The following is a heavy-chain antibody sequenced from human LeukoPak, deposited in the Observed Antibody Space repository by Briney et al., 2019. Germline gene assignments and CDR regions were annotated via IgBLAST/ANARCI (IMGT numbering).Heavy chain of an antibody. Sequence: ASVKVSCKASGYTFTSYGISWVRQAPGQGLEWMGRISAYNGNTNYAQKLQGRPTMTTDTFTSTAYMELRSLRSDDTAVYYCARADFWSGYYDYWGQGTLVTVSS. V-gene: IGHV1-18*01. CDR2: ISAYNGNT. D-gene: IGHD3-3*01. CDR3: ARADFWSGYYDY. CDR1: GYTFTSYG. J-gene: IGHJ4*02.